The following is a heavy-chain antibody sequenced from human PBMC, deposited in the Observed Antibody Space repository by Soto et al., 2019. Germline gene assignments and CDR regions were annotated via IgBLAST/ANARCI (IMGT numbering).Heavy chain of an antibody. D-gene: IGHD3-10*01. V-gene: IGHV3-23*01. Sequence: SGFTFSSYAMSWVRQAPGKGLEWVSAISGSGGSTYYADSVKGRFTISRDNSKNTLYLQMNSLRAEDTAVYYCAKVYYGSGSYYNNYYYYGMDVWGQGTTVTVSS. J-gene: IGHJ6*02. CDR1: GFTFSSYA. CDR3: AKVYYGSGSYYNNYYYYGMDV. CDR2: ISGSGGST.